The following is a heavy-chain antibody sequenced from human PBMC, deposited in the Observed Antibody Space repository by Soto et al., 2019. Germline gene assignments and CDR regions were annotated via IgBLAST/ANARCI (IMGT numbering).Heavy chain of an antibody. D-gene: IGHD3-10*01. CDR1: GGSISSYY. CDR2: IYYSGST. V-gene: IGHV4-59*08. J-gene: IGHJ6*02. Sequence: QVQLQESGPGLVKPSETLSLTCTVSGGSISSYYWSWIRQPPGKGLEWIGYIYYSGSTNYNPSLKSRVTISVDTSKIQFSLQLSSGTAADTAVYYCARQIAGGDYYGMDVWGQGTTVTVSS. CDR3: ARQIAGGDYYGMDV.